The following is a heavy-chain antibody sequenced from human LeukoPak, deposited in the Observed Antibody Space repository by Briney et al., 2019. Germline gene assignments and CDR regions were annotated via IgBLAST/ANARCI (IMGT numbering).Heavy chain of an antibody. D-gene: IGHD3-22*01. V-gene: IGHV3-74*01. CDR1: GFTFSSYW. CDR2: INSDGSST. CDR3: AAAFSFHYYDSSGYDTPFDY. J-gene: IGHJ4*02. Sequence: GGSLRLSCAASGFTFSSYWMHWVRQAPGKGLVWVSRINSDGSSTSYADSVKGRFTISRDNAKNTLYLQMNSLRAEDTAVYYCAAAFSFHYYDSSGYDTPFDYWGQGTLVTVSS.